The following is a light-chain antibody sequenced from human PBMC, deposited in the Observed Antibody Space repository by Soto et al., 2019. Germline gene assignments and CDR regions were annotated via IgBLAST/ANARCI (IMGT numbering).Light chain of an antibody. Sequence: EIVLTQSPATLSLSPGERATLACRASQSVSSYLAWYQQKPGQAPRVVIYDASNRATGIPPRFSGSGSGTDFTLTISSLEPEDFAVYYCQQRSSRPRTFGQGTKVDIK. CDR3: QQRSSRPRT. CDR2: DAS. J-gene: IGKJ1*01. V-gene: IGKV3-11*01. CDR1: QSVSSY.